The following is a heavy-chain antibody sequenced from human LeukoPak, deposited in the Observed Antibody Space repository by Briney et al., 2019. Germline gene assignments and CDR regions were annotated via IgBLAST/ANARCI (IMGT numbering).Heavy chain of an antibody. CDR2: IYYTGST. J-gene: IGHJ6*02. Sequence: SETLSLTCIVSGGSINYYYWSWTRQPPGKGLEWIGHIYYTGSTNYNPSLKSRVTISIDTSKNQFSLKLTSVTATDTAVYFCARYHPTGSSLDVWGQGTTVTVSS. D-gene: IGHD1-1*01. V-gene: IGHV4-59*13. CDR1: GGSINYYY. CDR3: ARYHPTGSSLDV.